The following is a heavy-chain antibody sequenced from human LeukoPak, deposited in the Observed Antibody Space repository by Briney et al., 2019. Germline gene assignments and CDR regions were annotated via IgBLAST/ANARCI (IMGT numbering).Heavy chain of an antibody. CDR2: ISAYNGNT. V-gene: IGHV1-18*01. J-gene: IGHJ6*03. CDR3: ARLYYSSGWYPLYYYYYYMDV. Sequence: ASVKVSCKASGYTFTSYVIHWVRQAPGQRLEWMGWISAYNGNTNYAQKLQGRVTMTTDTSTSTAYMELRSLRSDDTAVYYCARLYYSSGWYPLYYYYYYMDVWGKGTTVTVSS. D-gene: IGHD6-19*01. CDR1: GYTFTSYV.